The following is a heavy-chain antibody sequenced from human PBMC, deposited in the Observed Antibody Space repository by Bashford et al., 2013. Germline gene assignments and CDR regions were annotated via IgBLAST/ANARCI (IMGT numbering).Heavy chain of an antibody. D-gene: IGHD2-15*01. Sequence: SETLSLTCAVSGGSISSGGYYWSWIRQHPGKGLEWIGYIYYSGSTYYNPSLKSRVTISVDTSKNQFSLKLSSVTAADTAVYYCATNLGEVVAATPYWGQGTLVTVSS. J-gene: IGHJ4*02. V-gene: IGHV4-31*11. CDR2: IYYSGST. CDR1: GGSISSGGYY. CDR3: ATNLGEVVAATPY.